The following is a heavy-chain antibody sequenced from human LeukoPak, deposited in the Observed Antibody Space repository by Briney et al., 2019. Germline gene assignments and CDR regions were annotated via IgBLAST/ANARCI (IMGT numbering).Heavy chain of an antibody. Sequence: GGSLRLSCAASGFTFSSYSMNWVRQAPGKGLEWVSYISSSSSPIYFADSVKGRFTISRDDAKNSLYLQMNSLRAEDTAVYYCAREAYGDFDYWGQGTLVTVSS. CDR3: AREAYGDFDY. CDR1: GFTFSSYS. J-gene: IGHJ4*02. D-gene: IGHD4-17*01. CDR2: ISSSSSPI. V-gene: IGHV3-48*01.